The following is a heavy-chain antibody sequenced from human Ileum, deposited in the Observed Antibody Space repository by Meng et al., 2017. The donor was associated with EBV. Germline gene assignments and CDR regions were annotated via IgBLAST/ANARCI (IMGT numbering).Heavy chain of an antibody. V-gene: IGHV4-39*07. D-gene: IGHD1-1*01. J-gene: IGHJ4*02. CDR3: ARDHGSSNWFYY. CDR2: AYYTGST. Sequence: QLQFQESGPGLVKPSETLSLTCTVAGDSVSGRNYYWGWIRQAPGKGLEWIGTAYYTGSTSYNPSLKSRVTISVDTSKSQLSLKVDSVTAADTAIYFCARDHGSSNWFYYWGQGTLVTVSS. CDR1: GDSVSGRNYY.